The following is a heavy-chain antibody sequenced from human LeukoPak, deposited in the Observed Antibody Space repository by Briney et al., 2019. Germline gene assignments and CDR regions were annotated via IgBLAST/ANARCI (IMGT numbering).Heavy chain of an antibody. V-gene: IGHV3-9*03. CDR2: ISWNSGSI. CDR3: AKAMVRGPYRYDAFDI. Sequence: GGSLRLSCAASGFTFDDYAMHWVRQAPGKGLEWVSGISWNSGSIGYADSVKGRFTISRDNAKNSLYLQMNSLRAEDMALYYCAKAMVRGPYRYDAFDIWGQGTMVTVSS. CDR1: GFTFDDYA. D-gene: IGHD3-10*01. J-gene: IGHJ3*02.